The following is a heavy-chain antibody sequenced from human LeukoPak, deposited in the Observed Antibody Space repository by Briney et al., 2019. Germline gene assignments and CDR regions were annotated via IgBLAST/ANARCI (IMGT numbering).Heavy chain of an antibody. CDR3: ARATNMVRGDYYFDY. J-gene: IGHJ4*02. CDR2: ISSSSSYI. CDR1: GFTFSSYS. D-gene: IGHD3-10*01. Sequence: GGSLRLSCAASGFTFSSYSMNWVRQAPGKGLEWVSSISSSSSYIYYADSVKGRFTISRDNAKNSLYLQMNSLRAEDTAVYYCARATNMVRGDYYFDYWGQGTLVTVSS. V-gene: IGHV3-21*01.